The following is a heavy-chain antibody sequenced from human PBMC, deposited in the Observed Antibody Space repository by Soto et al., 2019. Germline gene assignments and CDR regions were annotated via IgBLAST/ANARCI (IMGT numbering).Heavy chain of an antibody. Sequence: QVQLQQWGAGLLKPSETLSLTCAVYGGSFSGYYWSWIRQPPGKGLEGIGEINHSGSTNYNPSLKSRVTISVHTSKNQFSLKLSSVTAADTAVYYCARAGYSSSWTFDYWGQGTLVTVSS. CDR2: INHSGST. J-gene: IGHJ4*02. D-gene: IGHD6-13*01. CDR1: GGSFSGYY. CDR3: ARAGYSSSWTFDY. V-gene: IGHV4-34*01.